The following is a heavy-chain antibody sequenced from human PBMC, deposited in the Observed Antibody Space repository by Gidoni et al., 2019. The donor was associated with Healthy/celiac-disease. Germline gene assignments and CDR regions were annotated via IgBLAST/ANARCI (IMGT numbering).Heavy chain of an antibody. Sequence: QVQLQESGPGLVKPSETLSLPCTASGGPISSYHWGWIRQPPGKGLEWIGYIYTSGSTNYNPSLKSRVTISVDTSKNQCSLKLSSVTAADTAVYYCARGKVVVVPAAIQGSGWFDPWGQGTLVTVSS. CDR3: ARGKVVVVPAAIQGSGWFDP. V-gene: IGHV4-59*01. J-gene: IGHJ5*02. D-gene: IGHD2-2*02. CDR2: IYTSGST. CDR1: GGPISSYH.